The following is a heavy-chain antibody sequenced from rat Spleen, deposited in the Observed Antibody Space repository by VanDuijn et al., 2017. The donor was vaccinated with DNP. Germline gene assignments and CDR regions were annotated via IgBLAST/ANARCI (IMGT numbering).Heavy chain of an antibody. D-gene: IGHD1-11*01. V-gene: IGHV5-31*01. CDR1: GFIFSNYW. CDR2: ITNTGDGS. J-gene: IGHJ2*01. CDR3: AKGPNYGGWSDYFDY. Sequence: VQLVESGGGPVQPGRSLKLSCVASGFIFSNYWMTWIRQAPGKGLEWVASITNTGDGSYYSDSVKGRFTISRDDAKSSLYLQMNSLKSEDTATYYCAKGPNYGGWSDYFDYWGQGVMVTVSS.